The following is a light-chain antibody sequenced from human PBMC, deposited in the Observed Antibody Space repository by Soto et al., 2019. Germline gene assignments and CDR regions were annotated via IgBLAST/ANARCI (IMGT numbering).Light chain of an antibody. CDR2: LEGSGSY. Sequence: QSVLTQSSSASASLGSSVKLTCTLSSGHSSYIIAWHQQQPGKAPRYLMKLEGSGSYNKGSGVPDRFSGSSSGADRYLTISTLKFEDEADYYCETWDSNTHTVFGGGTQLTVL. J-gene: IGLJ3*02. CDR1: SGHSSYI. V-gene: IGLV4-60*02. CDR3: ETWDSNTHTV.